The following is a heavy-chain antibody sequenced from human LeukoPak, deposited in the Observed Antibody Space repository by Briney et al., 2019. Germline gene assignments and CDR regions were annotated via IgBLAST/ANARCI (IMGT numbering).Heavy chain of an antibody. J-gene: IGHJ1*01. CDR1: GYTFTSYD. CDR3: ARGPGGYYYHTHAEYFQH. CDR2: MNPNSGNT. D-gene: IGHD3-22*01. V-gene: IGHV1-8*01. Sequence: ASVKVSCKASGYTFTSYDINWVRQATGQGLEWMGWMNPNSGNTGYAQKFQGRVTMTRNTSISTAYMELSSLRSEDTAVYYCARGPGGYYYHTHAEYFQHWGQGTLVTVSS.